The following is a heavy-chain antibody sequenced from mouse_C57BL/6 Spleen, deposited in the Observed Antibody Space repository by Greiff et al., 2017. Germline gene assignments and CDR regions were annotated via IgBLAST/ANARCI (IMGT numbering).Heavy chain of an antibody. V-gene: IGHV5-9*01. CDR2: ISGGGGNT. J-gene: IGHJ1*03. Sequence: EVMLVESGGGLVKPGGSLKLSCAASGFTFSSYTMSWVRQTPEKRLEWVATISGGGGNTYYPDSVKGRFTISRDNAKKTLYLQMSSLRSEDTALYYCARHADYYGSSYDWYFDVWGTGTTVTVSS. CDR3: ARHADYYGSSYDWYFDV. D-gene: IGHD1-1*01. CDR1: GFTFSSYT.